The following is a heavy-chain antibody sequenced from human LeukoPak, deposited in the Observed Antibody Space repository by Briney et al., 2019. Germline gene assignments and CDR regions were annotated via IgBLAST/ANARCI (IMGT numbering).Heavy chain of an antibody. D-gene: IGHD5-18*01. Sequence: SETLSLTCTVSGGSISSGDYYWSWIRQPPGKGLEWIGDIYYSGSTYYNPSLKSRVTISVDTSKNQFSLKLSSVTAADTAVYCCARGGYSYGSSPWFDPWGQGTLVTVSS. CDR1: GGSISSGDYY. CDR2: IYYSGST. V-gene: IGHV4-30-4*08. CDR3: ARGGYSYGSSPWFDP. J-gene: IGHJ5*02.